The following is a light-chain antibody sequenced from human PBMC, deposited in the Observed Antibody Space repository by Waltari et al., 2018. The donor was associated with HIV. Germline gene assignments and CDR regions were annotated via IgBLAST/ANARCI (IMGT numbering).Light chain of an antibody. Sequence: SSVLTQPPSVSVAPGQTARITCGGSNIGTKSVHWYQQKPVQAPVLVVYDDSDRPSGIPERFSGSNSGNTATLTINRVEAGDEADYDCQVWDSSSAHVVFGGGTKLTVL. CDR2: DDS. CDR1: NIGTKS. V-gene: IGLV3-21*02. J-gene: IGLJ2*01. CDR3: QVWDSSSAHVV.